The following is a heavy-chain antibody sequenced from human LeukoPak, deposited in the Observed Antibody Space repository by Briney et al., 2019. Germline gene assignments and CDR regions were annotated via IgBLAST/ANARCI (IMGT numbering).Heavy chain of an antibody. D-gene: IGHD2/OR15-2a*01. J-gene: IGHJ6*03. Sequence: PGGSLRLSCAGSGFTFDDYAMHWVRQTPGKGLEWVSGISWNSGNIAYADFVGGRFTISRDNAKNSLSLQMNSLSDEDTAVYYCAKDAYGGDTFFYYMDVWGKGTTVTVSS. V-gene: IGHV3-9*01. CDR3: AKDAYGGDTFFYYMDV. CDR1: GFTFDDYA. CDR2: ISWNSGNI.